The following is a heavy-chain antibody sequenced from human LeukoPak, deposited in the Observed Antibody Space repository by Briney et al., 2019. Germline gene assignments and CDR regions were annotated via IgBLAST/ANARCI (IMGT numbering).Heavy chain of an antibody. CDR1: GFTFSRYA. V-gene: IGHV3-23*01. CDR2: ISGSGGTT. J-gene: IGHJ4*02. CDR3: AKGSGKAAAGSVVDY. Sequence: PGGSLRLSCAASGFTFSRYAMSWVPQAPGKGLEWVSRISGSGGTTYYADSVQGRFTISRDNSKNTLYLQMNSLRPDDMAVYYCAKGSGKAAAGSVVDYWGRRTLVSVSS. D-gene: IGHD6-13*01.